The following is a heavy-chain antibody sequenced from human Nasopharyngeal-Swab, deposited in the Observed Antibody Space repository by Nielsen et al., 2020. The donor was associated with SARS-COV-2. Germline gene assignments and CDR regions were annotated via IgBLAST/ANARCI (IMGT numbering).Heavy chain of an antibody. CDR2: ISSSGSIT. Sequence: LKISCAASGFSFSEYYMGWIRQAPGKGLEWISDISSSGSITHYADSMKGRFTISRDNAKKSLYLQMNSLRAEDTAVYYCARGVETIHHWGQGSLVTVSS. J-gene: IGHJ1*01. CDR3: ARGVETIHH. V-gene: IGHV3-11*04. D-gene: IGHD5-24*01. CDR1: GFSFSEYY.